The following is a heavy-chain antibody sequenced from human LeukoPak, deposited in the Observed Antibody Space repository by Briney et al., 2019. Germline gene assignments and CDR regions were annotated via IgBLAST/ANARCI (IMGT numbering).Heavy chain of an antibody. D-gene: IGHD6-19*01. V-gene: IGHV4-4*07. J-gene: IGHJ4*02. CDR1: GGSISSHY. Sequence: PSETLSLTCTVSGGSISSHYWNWIRQPAGKGLEWIGRIYTSGSTNYNPSLKSRVTMSVDTSKNQFSLKLSSVTAADTAVYYCARDLQWLAFDYWGQGTLVTVSS. CDR2: IYTSGST. CDR3: ARDLQWLAFDY.